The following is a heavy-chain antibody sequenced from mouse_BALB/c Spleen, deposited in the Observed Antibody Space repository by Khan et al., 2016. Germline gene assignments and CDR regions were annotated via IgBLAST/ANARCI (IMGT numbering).Heavy chain of an antibody. CDR3: VKIHYYGRYYAMDY. CDR2: INPSTGYT. V-gene: IGHV1-7*01. CDR1: GYTFTSYW. Sequence: QVQLQQSGAELAKPGASVKMSCKASGYTFTSYWMHWVKQRPGQGLEWIGYINPSTGYTEYNQKFKDKATLTADKSSSTAYMQLSSLTSEDSAVYYWVKIHYYGRYYAMDYWGQGTSVTVSS. D-gene: IGHD1-2*01. J-gene: IGHJ4*01.